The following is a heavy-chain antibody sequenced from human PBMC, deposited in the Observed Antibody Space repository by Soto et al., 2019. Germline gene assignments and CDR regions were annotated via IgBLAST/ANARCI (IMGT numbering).Heavy chain of an antibody. Sequence: QVQLVQSGAEVKKPGASVKVSCKASGYTFTGYYMHWVQQAPGQGLEWMGWSNPNSGGTNYAQKFQGWVTMTRDTSISTAYMELSRLRSDDTAVYYCASGVDCSGGSCDSKGYAFDIWGQGTMVTVSS. J-gene: IGHJ3*02. D-gene: IGHD2-15*01. CDR2: SNPNSGGT. V-gene: IGHV1-2*04. CDR1: GYTFTGYY. CDR3: ASGVDCSGGSCDSKGYAFDI.